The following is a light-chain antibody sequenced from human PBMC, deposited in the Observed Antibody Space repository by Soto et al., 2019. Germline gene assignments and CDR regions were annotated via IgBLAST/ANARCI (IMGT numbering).Light chain of an antibody. Sequence: QSVLTQPSSLSGSPGRSITISCTGTSSDVGSYNFVSWYQQYPRKVPKXMIYEGTKRPSGVSNRFSGSKSRNTASLTVSGLHAQDEAHYYCSSYAGSRNVFGTGTNVTVL. CDR3: SSYAGSRNV. J-gene: IGLJ1*01. CDR2: EGT. CDR1: SSDVGSYNF. V-gene: IGLV2-14*02.